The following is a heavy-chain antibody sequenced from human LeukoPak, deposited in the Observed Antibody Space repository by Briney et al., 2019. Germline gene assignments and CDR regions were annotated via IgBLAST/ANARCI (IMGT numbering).Heavy chain of an antibody. J-gene: IGHJ4*02. D-gene: IGHD6-13*01. V-gene: IGHV1-2*02. Sequence: ASVKVSCKASGYTFTGYYMHWVRQAPGQGLEWMGWINPNSGGTNYAQKFQGRVTMTRDTSISTAYMELSRLRSDDTAVYYCARDVKPGIAAAGEFDYWGQGTLVTVSS. CDR1: GYTFTGYY. CDR2: INPNSGGT. CDR3: ARDVKPGIAAAGEFDY.